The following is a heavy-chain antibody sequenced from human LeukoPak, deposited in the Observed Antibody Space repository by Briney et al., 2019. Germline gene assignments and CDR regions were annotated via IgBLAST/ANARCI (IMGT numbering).Heavy chain of an antibody. CDR1: GASVSSGSYY. CDR2: IHYSGST. V-gene: IGHV4-61*01. Sequence: KPSETLSLTCTVSGASVSSGSYYWSWIRQPPGKGLEWIGYIHYSGSTNYNPSLKSRVTISVDTSKNQFSLKLSSVTAADTAVYYCARGSRGYSYGWGRGTLVTVSS. J-gene: IGHJ4*02. D-gene: IGHD5-18*01. CDR3: ARGSRGYSYG.